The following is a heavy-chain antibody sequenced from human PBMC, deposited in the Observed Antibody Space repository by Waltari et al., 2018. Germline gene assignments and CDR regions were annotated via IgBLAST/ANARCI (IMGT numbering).Heavy chain of an antibody. Sequence: QVQLVQSGAEVKKPGSSVKVSCKASGGPFSSYTISWVRQAPGQGLEWMGRIIPILGIANYAQKFQGRVTITADKSTSTAYMELSSLRSEDTAVYYCARGEGVTTHAFDIWGQGTMVTVSS. D-gene: IGHD4-17*01. CDR2: IIPILGIA. CDR3: ARGEGVTTHAFDI. V-gene: IGHV1-69*02. CDR1: GGPFSSYT. J-gene: IGHJ3*02.